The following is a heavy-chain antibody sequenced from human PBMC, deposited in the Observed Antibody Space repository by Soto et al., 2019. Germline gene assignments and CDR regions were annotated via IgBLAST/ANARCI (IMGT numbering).Heavy chain of an antibody. J-gene: IGHJ4*02. CDR2: IYYSGST. V-gene: IGHV4-39*01. CDR1: GGSISSSSYY. CDR3: ASTSGDYDILTGYYPKCFDY. D-gene: IGHD3-9*01. Sequence: PSETLSLTCTVSGGSISSSSYYWGWIRQPPGKGLEWIGSIYYSGSTYYNPSLKSRVTISVDTSKNQFSLKLSSVTAADTAVYYCASTSGDYDILTGYYPKCFDYWGQGTLVTVSS.